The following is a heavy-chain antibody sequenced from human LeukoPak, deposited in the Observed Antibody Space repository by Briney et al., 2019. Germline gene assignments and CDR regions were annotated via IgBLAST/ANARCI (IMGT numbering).Heavy chain of an antibody. V-gene: IGHV4-38-2*02. J-gene: IGHJ4*02. D-gene: IGHD2-8*02. CDR1: GYSISSGYY. CDR3: ARAPHFFDTVGSRYYFDY. Sequence: SETLSLTCTVSGYSISSGYYWGWIRQPPGKGLEWIGSIYHSGSTYYNPSLKSRVTISVDTSKNQFSLKLTSVTAADTAVYYCARAPHFFDTVGSRYYFDYWGQGSLVTVSS. CDR2: IYHSGST.